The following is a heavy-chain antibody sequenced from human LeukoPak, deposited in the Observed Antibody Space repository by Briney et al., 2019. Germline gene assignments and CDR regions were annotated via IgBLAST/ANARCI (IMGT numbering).Heavy chain of an antibody. V-gene: IGHV3-48*01. CDR3: ARGAYYYED. CDR2: ISSSSSTI. CDR1: GFTFSSHS. Sequence: PGGSLRLSCAASGFTFSSHSMNWVRQAPGKGLEWVSYISSSSSTIYYADSVKGRFTISRDNAKNSLYLQMNSLRGEDTAVYYCARGAYYYEDWGQGTLVTVSS. J-gene: IGHJ4*02. D-gene: IGHD3-22*01.